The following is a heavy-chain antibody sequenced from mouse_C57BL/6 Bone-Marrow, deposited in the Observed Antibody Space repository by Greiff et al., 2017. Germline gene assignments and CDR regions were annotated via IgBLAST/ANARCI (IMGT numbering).Heavy chain of an antibody. CDR2: ISYDGSN. CDR1: GYSITSGYY. CDR3: ARSLLRPFAY. D-gene: IGHD1-2*01. Sequence: VQLKESGPGLVKPSQSLSLTCSVTGYSITSGYYWNWIRQFPGNKLEWMGYISYDGSNNYNPSLKNRISITRDTSKNQFFLKLNSVTTEDTATYYCARSLLRPFAYWGQGTLVTVSA. J-gene: IGHJ3*01. V-gene: IGHV3-6*01.